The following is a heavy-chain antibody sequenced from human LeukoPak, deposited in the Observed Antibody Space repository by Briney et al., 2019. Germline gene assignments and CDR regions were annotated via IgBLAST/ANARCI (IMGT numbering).Heavy chain of an antibody. Sequence: GGSLRLSCAASGFTFSYYWMSWVRQAPGKGLEWVANIEQDGSEKYYVDSVKGRFTISRDNAKNSLYLQMNSLRAEDTAVYYCARAGTVRGAFDIWGQGTMVTVSS. J-gene: IGHJ3*02. D-gene: IGHD3-10*01. CDR3: ARAGTVRGAFDI. CDR1: GFTFSYYW. V-gene: IGHV3-7*01. CDR2: IEQDGSEK.